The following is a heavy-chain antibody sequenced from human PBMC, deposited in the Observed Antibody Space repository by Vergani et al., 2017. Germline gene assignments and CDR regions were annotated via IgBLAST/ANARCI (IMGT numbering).Heavy chain of an antibody. CDR1: GFTFGDYA. D-gene: IGHD2-2*01. CDR2: IRSKTYGGTT. Sequence: EVQLVESGGGLVQPGRSLRLSCTASGFTFGDYAMSWFRQAPGKGLEWVGFIRSKTYGGTTEYAASVKGRFTISRDDSKSIAYLQMNSLRAEDTAVYYCAKDLASGRHGSTPGGYWGQGTLVTVSS. CDR3: AKDLASGRHGSTPGGY. J-gene: IGHJ4*02. V-gene: IGHV3-49*03.